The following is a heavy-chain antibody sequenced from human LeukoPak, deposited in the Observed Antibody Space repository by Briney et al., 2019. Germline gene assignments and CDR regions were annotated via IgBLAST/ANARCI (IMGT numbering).Heavy chain of an antibody. V-gene: IGHV3-21*01. Sequence: GGSLRLSCAASGFTFSSYSMNWVRQAPGKGLEWVSSISSSSSYVYYADSVKGRFTISRDNAKNSLYLQMNSLRAEDTAVYYCARGYQAGLFDYWGQGTLVTVSS. CDR2: ISSSSSYV. J-gene: IGHJ4*02. CDR3: ARGYQAGLFDY. CDR1: GFTFSSYS. D-gene: IGHD2-2*01.